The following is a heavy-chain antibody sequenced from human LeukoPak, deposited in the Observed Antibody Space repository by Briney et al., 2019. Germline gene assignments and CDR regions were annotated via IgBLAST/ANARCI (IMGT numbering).Heavy chain of an antibody. V-gene: IGHV4-59*01. CDR2: IYYSGST. J-gene: IGHJ4*02. CDR3: ASEKEDSSGYYHFDY. Sequence: PSETLSLTCTVSGGSISSYYWSWIRQPPGKGLEYIGYIYYSGSTNYNPSLKSRVTISVDTSKNQFSLKLSSVTAADTAVYYCASEKEDSSGYYHFDYWGQGTLVTVSS. CDR1: GGSISSYY. D-gene: IGHD3-22*01.